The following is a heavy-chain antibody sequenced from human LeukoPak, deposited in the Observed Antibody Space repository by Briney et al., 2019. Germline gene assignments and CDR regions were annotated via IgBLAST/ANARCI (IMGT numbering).Heavy chain of an antibody. D-gene: IGHD2-2*01. V-gene: IGHV1-46*01. CDR3: VRVEVRTSPPGTY. CDR1: GYTFTTYY. J-gene: IGHJ4*02. CDR2: INPSDDST. Sequence: ASVKVSCKASGYTFTTYYMHWVRQAPGQGLEWMGMINPSDDSTRYAQKFQGRVTMTRDTSTSTVYMDLSSLRFEDTAVYFCVRVEVRTSPPGTYWGQGTLVTVSS.